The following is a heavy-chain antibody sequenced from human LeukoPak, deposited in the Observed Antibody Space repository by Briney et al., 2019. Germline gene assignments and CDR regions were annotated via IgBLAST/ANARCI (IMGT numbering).Heavy chain of an antibody. CDR3: AKDSTHYRVWDDYDSTGLTY. J-gene: IGHJ4*02. D-gene: IGHD3-22*01. Sequence: GGSLRLSCAASGFTFSSYGLHWVRQAPGKGLEGVSYISSSGSTIYYADSVKGRFTISRDNAKNSLYLQMNSLRAEDTAVYYCAKDSTHYRVWDDYDSTGLTYWGQGTLVTVSS. CDR2: ISSSGSTI. V-gene: IGHV3-48*03. CDR1: GFTFSSYG.